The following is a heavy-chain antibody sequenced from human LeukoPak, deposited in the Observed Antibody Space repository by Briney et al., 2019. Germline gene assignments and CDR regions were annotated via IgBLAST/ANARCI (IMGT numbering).Heavy chain of an antibody. CDR1: GFTFSSYA. J-gene: IGHJ6*03. V-gene: IGHV3-23*01. CDR3: ARSSRRVGASTPYYYYFYMDV. D-gene: IGHD1-26*01. Sequence: GGSLRLSCVASGFTFSSYALSWVRQAPGKGLEWVSSVSIRGGTTYSADSVKGRFTISRDNSKNTLYLQMNSLRAEDTAVFYCARSSRRVGASTPYYYYFYMDVWGKGTTVTVSS. CDR2: VSIRGGTT.